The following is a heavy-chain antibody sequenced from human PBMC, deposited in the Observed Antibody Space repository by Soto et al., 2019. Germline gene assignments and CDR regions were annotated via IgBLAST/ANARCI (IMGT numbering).Heavy chain of an antibody. J-gene: IGHJ5*02. CDR2: INHSGST. Sequence: SETLSLTCAVYGGSFSGYYWSWIRQPPGKGLEWIGEINHSGSTNYNPSLKSRVTISLDTPKNQFSLKLSSVTAADTAVYYCARRPFMVRGVTNWFDPWGQGTLVTVSS. CDR1: GGSFSGYY. CDR3: ARRPFMVRGVTNWFDP. D-gene: IGHD3-10*01. V-gene: IGHV4-34*01.